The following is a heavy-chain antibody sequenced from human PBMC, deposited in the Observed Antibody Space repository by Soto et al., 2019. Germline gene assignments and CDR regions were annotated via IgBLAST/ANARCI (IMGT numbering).Heavy chain of an antibody. CDR3: ARDQGVESSGWYNWFDP. D-gene: IGHD6-19*01. CDR1: GGTFSSYA. Sequence: ASVKVSCKASGGTFSSYAISWVRQAPGQGLEWMGGIIPIFGTANYAQKFQGRVTITADKSTSTAYMELSSLRSEDTAVYYCARDQGVESSGWYNWFDPWGQGTLVTVSS. V-gene: IGHV1-69*06. J-gene: IGHJ5*02. CDR2: IIPIFGTA.